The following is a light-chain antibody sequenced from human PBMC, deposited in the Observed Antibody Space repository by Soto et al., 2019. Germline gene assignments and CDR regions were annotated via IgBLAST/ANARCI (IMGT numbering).Light chain of an antibody. CDR3: SSWDASLNGYV. J-gene: IGLJ1*01. V-gene: IGLV1-44*01. Sequence: QSVLTQPPSASGTPGQRVTISCSGSSSNIGSKTVNWYQQLPGTVPKLLIYNSYQRPSGVPDRFSASKSGTSASLAISGLQSADEADYCCSSWDASLNGYVFGTGTKLTVL. CDR1: SSNIGSKT. CDR2: NSY.